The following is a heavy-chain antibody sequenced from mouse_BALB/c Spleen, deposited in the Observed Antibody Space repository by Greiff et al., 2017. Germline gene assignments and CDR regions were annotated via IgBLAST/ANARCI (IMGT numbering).Heavy chain of an antibody. J-gene: IGHJ3*01. Sequence: EVQLQESGGGLVKPGGSLKLSCAASGFTFSDYYMYWVRQTPEKRLEWVATISDGGSYTYYPDSVKGRFTISRDNAKNNLYLQMSSLKSEDTAMYYCARGDYYGSSSAWFAYWGQGTLVTVSA. CDR3: ARGDYYGSSSAWFAY. CDR1: GFTFSDYY. V-gene: IGHV5-4*02. D-gene: IGHD1-1*01. CDR2: ISDGGSYT.